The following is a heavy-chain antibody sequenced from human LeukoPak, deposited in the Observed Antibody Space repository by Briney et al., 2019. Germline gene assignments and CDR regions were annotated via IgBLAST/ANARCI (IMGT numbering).Heavy chain of an antibody. D-gene: IGHD2-21*02. V-gene: IGHV4-39*01. CDR2: IYYSGST. CDR3: ARSRAYCGGDCYPYAFDI. Sequence: NPSETLSLTCTVSGGSISSSSYYWGRIRQPPGKGLEWIGSIYYSGSTYYNPSLKSRVTISVDTSKNQFSLKLSSVTAADTAVYYCARSRAYCGGDCYPYAFDIWGQGTMVTVSS. CDR1: GGSISSSSYY. J-gene: IGHJ3*02.